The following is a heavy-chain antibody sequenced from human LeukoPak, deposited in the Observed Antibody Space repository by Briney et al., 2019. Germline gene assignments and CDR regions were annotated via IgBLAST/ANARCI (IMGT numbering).Heavy chain of an antibody. CDR2: INPNSGGT. V-gene: IGHV1-2*06. D-gene: IGHD1-20*01. CDR1: GYTFTGYY. J-gene: IGHJ4*02. Sequence: GASVKVSCKASGYTFTGYYLHWVRQAPGQGLEWMGRINPNSGGTNYAQKFQGRVTMTRDTSISTAYMELSRLRSDDTAVYYCATEGITGFLGLDWGQGTLVTVSS. CDR3: ATEGITGFLGLD.